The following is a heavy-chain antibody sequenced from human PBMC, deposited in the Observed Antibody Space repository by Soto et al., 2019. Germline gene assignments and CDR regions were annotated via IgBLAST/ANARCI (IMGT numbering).Heavy chain of an antibody. CDR2: IIPVFGTP. Sequence: ASVKVSCKSSGYIFQHYAVTWLRQAPGQGLEWMGGIIPVFGTPDYSQKFRGRVTITADESTSTVYMELRSLTSEDTAVYYCARHLYDYVWGSYRHWGQGTLVTVSS. CDR1: GYIFQHYA. V-gene: IGHV1-69*13. D-gene: IGHD3-16*02. J-gene: IGHJ4*02. CDR3: ARHLYDYVWGSYRH.